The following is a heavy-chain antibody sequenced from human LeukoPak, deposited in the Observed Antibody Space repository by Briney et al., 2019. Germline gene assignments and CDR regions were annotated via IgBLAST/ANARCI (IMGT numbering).Heavy chain of an antibody. Sequence: GGSLRLSCAASGFTFSHSAMSWVRQAPGKGLEWISTISGSGSDTNYADSVKGRFTISRDNAKNSLYLQMNSLRAEDTAVYYCARAEFQKGIAGPSYFDYWGQGTLVTVSS. D-gene: IGHD6-13*01. J-gene: IGHJ4*02. CDR2: ISGSGSDT. V-gene: IGHV3-11*06. CDR1: GFTFSHSA. CDR3: ARAEFQKGIAGPSYFDY.